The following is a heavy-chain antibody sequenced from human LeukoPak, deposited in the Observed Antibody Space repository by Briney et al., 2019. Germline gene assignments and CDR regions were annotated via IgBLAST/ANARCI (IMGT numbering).Heavy chain of an antibody. J-gene: IGHJ4*02. D-gene: IGHD6-19*01. CDR3: ARGHGGWYSFDY. V-gene: IGHV4-59*01. CDR2: IYYSGST. CDR1: GGSISSYY. Sequence: PSETLSLTCTVSGGSISSYYWSWIRQPPGKGLEWIGYIYYSGSTNYNPSFKSRVTISVDTSKNQFSLKLSSVTAADTAVYYCARGHGGWYSFDYWGQGTLVTVSS.